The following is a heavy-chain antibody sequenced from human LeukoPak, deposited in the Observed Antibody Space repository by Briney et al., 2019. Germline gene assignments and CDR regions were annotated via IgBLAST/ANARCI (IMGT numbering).Heavy chain of an antibody. Sequence: PGGSLRLSCAASGFTFSSYGMHWVRQAPGKGLGWVAFIRYDGSNKYYAASVKGRFTISRDNSKNTLYLQMNSLRAEDTAVYYCAKVAARLHFDYWGQGTLVTVSS. D-gene: IGHD6-6*01. V-gene: IGHV3-30*02. CDR1: GFTFSSYG. CDR2: IRYDGSNK. J-gene: IGHJ4*02. CDR3: AKVAARLHFDY.